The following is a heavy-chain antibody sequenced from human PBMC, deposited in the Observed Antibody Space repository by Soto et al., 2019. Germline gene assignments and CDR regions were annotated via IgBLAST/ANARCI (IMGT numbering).Heavy chain of an antibody. CDR2: ISGSGGRT. Sequence: GGSLRLSCAASGFTFSNYAMSWVRQAPGKGLEWVSTISGSGGRTYYADSVKGRFTISRDNSKNTLYLQMNSLRAEDTAVDYCAKEAVTMVRGVTTENDYWGQGTLVTVSS. CDR1: GFTFSNYA. CDR3: AKEAVTMVRGVTTENDY. D-gene: IGHD3-10*01. J-gene: IGHJ4*02. V-gene: IGHV3-23*01.